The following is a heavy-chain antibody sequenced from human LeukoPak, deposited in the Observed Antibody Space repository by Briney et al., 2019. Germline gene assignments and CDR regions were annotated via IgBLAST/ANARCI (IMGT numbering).Heavy chain of an antibody. V-gene: IGHV4-4*02. Sequence: MASGTLSLTCAVSGGSITTTSWWSWVRQPPGKGLEWIGEVHLSGATNYNPSLESRVSMSIDKSKNHLSLEVTSVTAADTAIYYCTRESGAFSPFGFWGQGTLLTVSS. D-gene: IGHD1-26*01. CDR2: VHLSGAT. CDR1: GGSITTTSW. CDR3: TRESGAFSPFGF. J-gene: IGHJ4*02.